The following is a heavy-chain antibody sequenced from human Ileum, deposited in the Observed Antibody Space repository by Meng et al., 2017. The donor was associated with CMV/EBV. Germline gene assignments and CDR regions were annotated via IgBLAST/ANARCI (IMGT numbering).Heavy chain of an antibody. CDR1: GYTFNNYG. Sequence: QRWLSGAEVKKPGASVKVSCKASGYTFNNYGITWMRQAPGQGLEWLGWISCYNGNTHYAQMLQGRVTMTTDTSTTTAYVELRSLSSDDTAVYYCARGFWNGYSYYFEYWGQGTLVTVSS. J-gene: IGHJ4*02. CDR2: ISCYNGNT. CDR3: ARGFWNGYSYYFEY. V-gene: IGHV1-18*01. D-gene: IGHD3-3*01.